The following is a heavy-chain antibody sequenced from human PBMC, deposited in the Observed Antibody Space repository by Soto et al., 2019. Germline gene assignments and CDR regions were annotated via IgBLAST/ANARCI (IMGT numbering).Heavy chain of an antibody. J-gene: IGHJ6*03. Sequence: EVQLVESGGGLVQPGESLRLACAASGFTVSSYYMSWVRQAPGKGLEWVSLIQRGGGTYYADSVKGRFAISRDSSKNTLYLQINSMRVEETAVYYCAREDVYCSGGGCYGVPMDGWGKGTTVTVSS. D-gene: IGHD2-15*01. V-gene: IGHV3-66*01. CDR3: AREDVYCSGGGCYGVPMDG. CDR2: IQRGGGT. CDR1: GFTVSSYY.